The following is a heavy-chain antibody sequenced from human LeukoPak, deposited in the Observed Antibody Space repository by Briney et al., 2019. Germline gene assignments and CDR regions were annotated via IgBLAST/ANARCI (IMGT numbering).Heavy chain of an antibody. J-gene: IGHJ1*01. V-gene: IGHV3-23*01. CDR3: AKHLTYYYDSSGKREYFQH. D-gene: IGHD3-22*01. Sequence: PGASLRLFCAASGFTFSSYAMSWVRQAPGKGLEWVSAISGSGGSTYYADSVKGRFTISRDNSKNTLYLQMNSLRAEDTAVYYCAKHLTYYYDSSGKREYFQHWGQGTLVTVSS. CDR2: ISGSGGST. CDR1: GFTFSSYA.